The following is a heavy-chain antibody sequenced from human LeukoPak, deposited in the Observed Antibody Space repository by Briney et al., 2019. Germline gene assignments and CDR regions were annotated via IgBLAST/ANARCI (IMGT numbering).Heavy chain of an antibody. CDR1: GFTFSSYG. V-gene: IGHV3-33*06. D-gene: IGHD4-17*01. J-gene: IGHJ3*02. Sequence: GGSLRLSCAASGFTFSSYGMHWVRQAPGKGLEWVAVIWYDGSNKYYADSVKGRFTISRDNSKNTLYLQMNSLRAEDTAVYYCAKDLSDYGDPDAFDIWGQGTMVTVSS. CDR3: AKDLSDYGDPDAFDI. CDR2: IWYDGSNK.